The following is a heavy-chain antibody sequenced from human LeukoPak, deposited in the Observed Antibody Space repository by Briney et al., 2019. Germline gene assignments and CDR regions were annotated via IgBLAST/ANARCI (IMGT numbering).Heavy chain of an antibody. CDR1: GFTFEDYA. CDR3: AKDRGVGVVTYYYMDV. CDR2: ISWNSDNI. D-gene: IGHD3-3*01. V-gene: IGHV3-9*01. Sequence: GGSLRLSCTTSGFTFEDYAMHWVRQAPGKGLEWVSGISWNSDNIGYAESVKGRFTVSRGNAKNSLYLQMNSLRAEDTAVYYCAKDRGVGVVTYYYMDVWGKGTTVTVSS. J-gene: IGHJ6*03.